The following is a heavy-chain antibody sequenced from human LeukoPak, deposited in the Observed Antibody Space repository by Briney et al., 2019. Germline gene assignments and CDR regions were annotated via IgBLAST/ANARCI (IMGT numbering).Heavy chain of an antibody. CDR1: GFTFTTHA. V-gene: IGHV3-23*01. D-gene: IGHD5-12*01. CDR2: ISTSGANT. CDR3: AKTHYDLLDV. J-gene: IGHJ6*02. Sequence: TGGSLRLSCVVSGFTFTTHAMSWGRQAPGKGLEWVLSISTSGANTYYTTSVEGRFTISRDDSKSTLYLQMNSLRAEDTGTYYCAKTHYDLLDVWGQGTTVTVSS.